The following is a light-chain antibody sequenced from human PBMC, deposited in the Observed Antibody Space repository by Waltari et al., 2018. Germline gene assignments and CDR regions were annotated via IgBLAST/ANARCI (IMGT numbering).Light chain of an antibody. CDR3: QQYGSSPPT. V-gene: IGKV3-20*01. J-gene: IGKJ5*01. Sequence: ELVLTQSPGTLSLSPGERATLSCTASQSVTRSYLAWYQQKPGQAPRLLINGASSRATGIPDRFSGTESGTDFTLTISSLEPEDFAVYFCQQYGSSPPTFGQGTRLEIK. CDR1: QSVTRSY. CDR2: GAS.